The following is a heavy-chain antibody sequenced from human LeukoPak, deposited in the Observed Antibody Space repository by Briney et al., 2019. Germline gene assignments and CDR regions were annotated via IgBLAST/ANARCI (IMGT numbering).Heavy chain of an antibody. CDR2: IYHSGST. CDR3: ARAVSGDSSSWYVWWFDP. CDR1: GGSISSGGYS. J-gene: IGHJ5*02. Sequence: SETLSLTCAVSGGSISSGGYSWSWIRKPPGKGLEWIGYIYHSGSTYYNPSLKSRVTISVDRSKNQFSLKLSSVTAADTAVYYCARAVSGDSSSWYVWWFDPWGQGTLVTVSS. D-gene: IGHD6-13*01. V-gene: IGHV4-30-2*01.